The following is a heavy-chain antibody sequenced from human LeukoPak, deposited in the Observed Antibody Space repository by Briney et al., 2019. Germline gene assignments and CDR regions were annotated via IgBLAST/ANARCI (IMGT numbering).Heavy chain of an antibody. CDR1: RFSFSADS. CDR2: ISASSSAI. V-gene: IGHV3-48*04. CDR3: AKESWELPRGGMEN. Sequence: GGSLRLSCAASRFSFSADSMNWVRQAPGKGPEWVSYISASSSAIYYADSVRGRFTASRDNTKNALFLQMNSLRAEDTAVYYCAKESWELPRGGMENWGQGTLVTVSS. J-gene: IGHJ4*02. D-gene: IGHD1-26*01.